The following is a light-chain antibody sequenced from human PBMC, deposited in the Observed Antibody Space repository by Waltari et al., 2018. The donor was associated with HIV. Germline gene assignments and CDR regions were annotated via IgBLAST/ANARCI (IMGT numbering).Light chain of an antibody. Sequence: DIVMTQSPHSLALSLGERATINCKSSQSIFYSSKNANFLAWYQQKPGQSPKLLIYWASRRASGVPDRFSGSGSRTDFTLSISSLQSEDVAVYFCQQYYSTPPTFGQGTRVEIK. CDR3: QQYYSTPPT. CDR1: QSIFYSSKNANF. V-gene: IGKV4-1*01. CDR2: WAS. J-gene: IGKJ1*01.